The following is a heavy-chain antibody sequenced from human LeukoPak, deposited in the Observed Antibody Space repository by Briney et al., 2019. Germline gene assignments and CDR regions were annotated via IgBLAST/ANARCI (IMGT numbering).Heavy chain of an antibody. CDR2: INHSGST. CDR3: ARGGIAVAGGPNWFDP. V-gene: IGHV4-34*01. CDR1: GGSFSGHY. J-gene: IGHJ5*02. D-gene: IGHD6-19*01. Sequence: PSETLSLTCAVSGGSFSGHYWSWIRQPPGKGLEWIGEINHSGSTNYNPSLKSRVTISVDTSKNQFSLKLSSVTAADTAVYYCARGGIAVAGGPNWFDPWGQGTLVTVSS.